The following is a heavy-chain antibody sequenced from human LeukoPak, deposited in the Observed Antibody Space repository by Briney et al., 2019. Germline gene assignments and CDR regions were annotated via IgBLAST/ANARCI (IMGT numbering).Heavy chain of an antibody. CDR3: ARDYMAGATFQIQGPVDY. D-gene: IGHD1-26*01. Sequence: HPRGSLRLSCAASGFTFSSYAMSWVRQAPGKGLEWVSAISGSGGSTDYADSVKGRFTISRDNSKNTLYLLMNSLRAEDTAVYYCARDYMAGATFQIQGPVDYWGQGTLVTVSS. CDR1: GFTFSSYA. V-gene: IGHV3-23*01. J-gene: IGHJ4*02. CDR2: ISGSGGST.